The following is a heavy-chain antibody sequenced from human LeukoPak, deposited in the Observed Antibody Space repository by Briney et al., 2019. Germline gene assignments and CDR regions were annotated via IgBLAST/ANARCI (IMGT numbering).Heavy chain of an antibody. CDR1: GGTFSSYA. J-gene: IGHJ4*02. D-gene: IGHD4-17*01. CDR2: IIPIFGTA. V-gene: IGHV1-69*06. Sequence: ASVKVSCKASGGTFSSYAISWVRQAPGQGLEWMGGIIPIFGTANYAQKFQGRVTITADKSTSTAYMELSRLRPDDTAVYYCARAATTVTTGFDYWGQGTLVTVSS. CDR3: ARAATTVTTGFDY.